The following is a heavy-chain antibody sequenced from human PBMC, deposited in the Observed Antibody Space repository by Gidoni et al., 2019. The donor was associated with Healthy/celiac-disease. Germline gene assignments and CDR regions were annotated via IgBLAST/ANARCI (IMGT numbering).Heavy chain of an antibody. CDR3: ARDLYTSRSSGYYGGY. Sequence: KKPGSSVQVSCKASGGTFSSYAISWVRQAPGQGLEWMGGIIPIFGTANYAQKCQGRVTITADESTSTAYMELSSLRSEDTAVYDCARDLYTSRSSGYYGGYWGQGTLVTVSS. CDR1: GGTFSSYA. J-gene: IGHJ4*02. CDR2: IIPIFGTA. D-gene: IGHD3-22*01. V-gene: IGHV1-69*01.